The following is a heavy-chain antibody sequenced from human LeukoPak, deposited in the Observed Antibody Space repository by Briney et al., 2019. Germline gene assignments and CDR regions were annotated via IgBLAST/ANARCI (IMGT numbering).Heavy chain of an antibody. CDR2: ISGSGGST. Sequence: GGSLRLSCAASGFTFSSYAMSWVRQAPGKGLEWVSAISGSGGSTYYADSVKGRFTISRDNSKNTLYLLMNSLRAEDTAVYYCAKDTIFGVVTNWFDPWGQGTLVTVSS. V-gene: IGHV3-23*01. CDR1: GFTFSSYA. CDR3: AKDTIFGVVTNWFDP. D-gene: IGHD3-3*01. J-gene: IGHJ5*02.